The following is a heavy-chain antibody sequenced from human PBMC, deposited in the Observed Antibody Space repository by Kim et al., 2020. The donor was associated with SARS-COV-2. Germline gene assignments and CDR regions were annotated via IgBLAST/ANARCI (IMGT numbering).Heavy chain of an antibody. V-gene: IGHV4-59*01. CDR1: GGSISSYY. CDR3: ARLVVPAAKSGWHSLADHSYYMDV. J-gene: IGHJ6*03. Sequence: SETLSLTCTVSGGSISSYYWSWIRQPPGKGLEWIGYIYYSGSTNYNPSLKSRVTISVDTSKNQFSLKLSSVTAADTAVYYCARLVVPAAKSGWHSLADHSYYMDVWGKGTTVTVSS. CDR2: IYYSGST. D-gene: IGHD2-2*01.